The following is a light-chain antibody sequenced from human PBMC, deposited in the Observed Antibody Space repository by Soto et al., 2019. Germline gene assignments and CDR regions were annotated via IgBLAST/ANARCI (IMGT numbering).Light chain of an antibody. CDR3: QEDGSRPWT. CDR2: STS. CDR1: QSAIGDH. J-gene: IGKJ1*01. Sequence: EIVLTQSPGTLSLSPGERATLSCRTSQSAIGDHLAWYQQKPGRSPRLLMHSTSNRATGTPDRFSGSGSVTDFTLTISRLEHEEFAVDYCQEDGSRPWTFGQGTKVEIK. V-gene: IGKV3-20*01.